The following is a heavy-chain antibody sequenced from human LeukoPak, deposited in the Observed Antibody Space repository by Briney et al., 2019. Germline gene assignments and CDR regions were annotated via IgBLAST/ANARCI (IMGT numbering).Heavy chain of an antibody. D-gene: IGHD4-17*01. Sequence: GGSLRLSCAASGFTFSSYGMHWVRQAPGKGLEWVAVIWYDGSNKYYADSVKGRFTISRDNSKNTLYLQMNSLRAEDTAVYYCARVNSYGDYYFDYWGQGTLVTVSS. V-gene: IGHV3-33*01. CDR3: ARVNSYGDYYFDY. J-gene: IGHJ4*02. CDR2: IWYDGSNK. CDR1: GFTFSSYG.